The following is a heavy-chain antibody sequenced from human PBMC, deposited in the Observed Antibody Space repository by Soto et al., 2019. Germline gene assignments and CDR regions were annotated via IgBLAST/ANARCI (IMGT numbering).Heavy chain of an antibody. Sequence: SETLSLTCTVSGGSISSSSYYWGWIRQPPGEGLEWIGSIYYSGSTYYNPSLKSRVTISVDTSKNQFSLKLSSVTAADTAVYYCARLRSGSRPNFDYWGQGTLVTVSS. V-gene: IGHV4-39*01. CDR1: GGSISSSSYY. D-gene: IGHD3-10*01. J-gene: IGHJ4*02. CDR2: IYYSGST. CDR3: ARLRSGSRPNFDY.